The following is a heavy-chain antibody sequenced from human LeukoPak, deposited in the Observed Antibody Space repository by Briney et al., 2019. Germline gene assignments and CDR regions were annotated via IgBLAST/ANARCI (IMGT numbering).Heavy chain of an antibody. V-gene: IGHV3-66*02. Sequence: GGSLRLSCAASVFTISSNYMSWVRQAPGKGLEWASVIYSGGSTYYADSVKGRFTISRDNSKNTLYLQMNSLRAEDTAVYYCARVKQWLVRVGWFDPWGQGTLVTVSS. D-gene: IGHD6-19*01. CDR1: VFTISSNY. CDR2: IYSGGST. J-gene: IGHJ5*02. CDR3: ARVKQWLVRVGWFDP.